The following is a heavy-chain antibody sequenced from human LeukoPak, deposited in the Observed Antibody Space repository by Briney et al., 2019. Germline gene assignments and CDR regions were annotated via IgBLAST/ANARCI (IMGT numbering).Heavy chain of an antibody. Sequence: ASVKVSCKASGGTFGSYAISWVRQAPGQGLEWMGGIIPIFGTANYAQKFQGRVTITADESTSTAYMELSSLRSEDTAVYYCARDYDFWSGQSEKYGMDVWGQGTTVTVSS. J-gene: IGHJ6*02. V-gene: IGHV1-69*13. CDR2: IIPIFGTA. D-gene: IGHD3-3*01. CDR3: ARDYDFWSGQSEKYGMDV. CDR1: GGTFGSYA.